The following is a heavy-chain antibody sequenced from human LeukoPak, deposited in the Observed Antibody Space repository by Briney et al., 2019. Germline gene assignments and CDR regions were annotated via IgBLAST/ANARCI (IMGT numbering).Heavy chain of an antibody. D-gene: IGHD3-10*01. V-gene: IGHV1-18*01. CDR2: ISAYNGNT. CDR3: ARDIFAGTMVRGVYDAFDI. CDR1: GYTFTSYG. J-gene: IGHJ3*02. Sequence: ASVKVSCKASGYTFTSYGTSWVRQAPGQGLEWMGWISAYNGNTNYAQKLQGRVTMTTDTSTSTAYMELRSLRSDDTAVYYCARDIFAGTMVRGVYDAFDIWGQGTMVTVSS.